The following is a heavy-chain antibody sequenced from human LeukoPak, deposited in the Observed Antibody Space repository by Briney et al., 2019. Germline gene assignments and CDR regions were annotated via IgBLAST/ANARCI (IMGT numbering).Heavy chain of an antibody. CDR2: ISYDGSNK. CDR3: ARDPQRYSSGWYAYFDY. Sequence: SCKASGGTFSSYAMHWVRQTPGKGLEWVAVISYDGSNKYYADSVKGRFTISRDNSKNTLYLQMNSLRAEDTAVYYCARDPQRYSSGWYAYFDYWGQGTLVTVSS. D-gene: IGHD6-19*01. V-gene: IGHV3-30-3*01. CDR1: GGTFSSYA. J-gene: IGHJ4*02.